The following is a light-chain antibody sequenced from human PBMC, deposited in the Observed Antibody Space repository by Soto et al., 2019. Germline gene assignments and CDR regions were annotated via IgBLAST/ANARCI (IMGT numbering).Light chain of an antibody. CDR2: RNN. CDR1: SSNIGSNY. J-gene: IGLJ2*01. V-gene: IGLV1-47*01. CDR3: TAWDYTLRGPL. Sequence: QSVLTQPPSASGTPGQRVTISCSGSSSNIGSNYVYWYQQLPGTAPKLLIYRNNQRPSGVPDRFSGSKSGPSASLAISGVRSEDEADYYCTAWDYTLRGPLFGGGTQLTVL.